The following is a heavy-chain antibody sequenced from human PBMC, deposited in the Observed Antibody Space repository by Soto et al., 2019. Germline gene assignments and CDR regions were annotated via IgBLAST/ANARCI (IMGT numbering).Heavy chain of an antibody. J-gene: IGHJ3*01. V-gene: IGHV3-7*03. CDR2: IKQDGSEK. CDR1: GFTFSSYW. Sequence: GGSLRLSCAASGFTFSSYWMSWVRQAPGKGLEWVANIKQDGSEKYYVDSVKGRFTISRDNAKNSLYLQMNSLRAEDTAVYYCARDHQPHFSFSTASPIDFVSWGQGPMVTV. D-gene: IGHD3-3*01. CDR3: ARDHQPHFSFSTASPIDFVS.